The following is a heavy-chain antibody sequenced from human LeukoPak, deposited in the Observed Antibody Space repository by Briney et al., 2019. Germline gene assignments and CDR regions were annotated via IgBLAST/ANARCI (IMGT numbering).Heavy chain of an antibody. Sequence: GSLRLSCAASGFSFSTNPMSWIRQPPGKGLEWIGEINHSGSTNYNPSLKSRVIISVDTSKNQLSLRLSSVAAADTAVYYCAGLTSNARHGDFDYWGQGIPVTVSS. CDR2: INHSGST. J-gene: IGHJ4*02. CDR3: AGLTSNARHGDFDY. CDR1: GFSFSTNP. V-gene: IGHV4-34*08. D-gene: IGHD4-11*01.